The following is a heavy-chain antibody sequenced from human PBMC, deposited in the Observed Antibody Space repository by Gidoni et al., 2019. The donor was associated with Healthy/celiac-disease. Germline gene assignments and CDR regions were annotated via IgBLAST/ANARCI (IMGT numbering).Heavy chain of an antibody. V-gene: IGHV1-8*01. CDR3: ARRTTVTQKNAFDI. J-gene: IGHJ3*02. CDR2: MNHNSGNT. CDR1: GYSCTSYD. Sequence: QVQLVQSGAEVKKPGASVKVSCKAPGYSCTSYDINWVRQATGQGLEWMGWMNHNSGNTGYAQKFQVRVTMTRNTAISTAYMELNSLRSEDTAVYYCARRTTVTQKNAFDIWGQGTMVTVSS. D-gene: IGHD4-17*01.